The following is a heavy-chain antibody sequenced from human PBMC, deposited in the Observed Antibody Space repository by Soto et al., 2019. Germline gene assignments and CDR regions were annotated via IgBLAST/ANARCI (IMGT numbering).Heavy chain of an antibody. D-gene: IGHD3-3*01. CDR1: GFIFSNYG. CDR3: AKELGLWSGYLDAFDI. Sequence: QVQLVESGGGVVQPGRSRRLSCAASGFIFSNYGMHWVRQAPGKGVEWVAVTSYDGTKKYYGDSVKGRFTISRDNSMNTLDLQMDSLRAEDTAVYYCAKELGLWSGYLDAFDIWGQGTMVTVS. J-gene: IGHJ3*02. CDR2: TSYDGTKK. V-gene: IGHV3-30*18.